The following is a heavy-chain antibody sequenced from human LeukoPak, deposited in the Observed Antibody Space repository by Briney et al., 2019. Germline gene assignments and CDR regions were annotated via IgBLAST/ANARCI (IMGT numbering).Heavy chain of an antibody. V-gene: IGHV1-46*01. CDR2: INPSGGST. D-gene: IGHD6-19*01. CDR1: GYTFTSYY. J-gene: IGHJ6*02. CDR3: ARVGLAVAIRYGMDV. Sequence: ASVKVSCTASGYTFTSYYMHWVRQAPGQGLEWMGIINPSGGSTSYAQKFQGRVTMTRDTSTSTVYMGLSSLRSEDTAVYYCARVGLAVAIRYGMDVWGQGTTVTVSS.